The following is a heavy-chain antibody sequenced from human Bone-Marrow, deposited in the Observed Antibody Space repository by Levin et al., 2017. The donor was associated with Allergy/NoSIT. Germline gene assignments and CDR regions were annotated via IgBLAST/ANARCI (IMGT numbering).Heavy chain of an antibody. Sequence: GGFLRLSCSASGFTFSSYAMHWVRQAPGKGLEYVSAISSNGGSTYYADSVKGRFTISRDNSKNTLYLQMSSLRAEDTAVYYCVKPDEYSSASGAFDYWGQGTLVTVSS. CDR1: GFTFSSYA. CDR3: VKPDEYSSASGAFDY. D-gene: IGHD6-6*01. J-gene: IGHJ4*02. V-gene: IGHV3-64D*06. CDR2: ISSNGGST.